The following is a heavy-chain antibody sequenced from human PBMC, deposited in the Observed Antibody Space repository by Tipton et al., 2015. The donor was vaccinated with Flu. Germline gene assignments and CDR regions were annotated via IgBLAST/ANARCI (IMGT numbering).Heavy chain of an antibody. CDR3: ARSQYDILALDN. J-gene: IGHJ4*02. V-gene: IGHV4-61*02. Sequence: LRLSCNVSGVSITSGSYYWSWLRQPAGKGLEWLGRVYTAGTTRYNPSLKSRVTISLDTSKNQISLTVMSVTAADSAVYFCARSQYDILALDNWGQGTLVTVSS. D-gene: IGHD3-9*01. CDR2: VYTAGTT. CDR1: GVSITSGSYY.